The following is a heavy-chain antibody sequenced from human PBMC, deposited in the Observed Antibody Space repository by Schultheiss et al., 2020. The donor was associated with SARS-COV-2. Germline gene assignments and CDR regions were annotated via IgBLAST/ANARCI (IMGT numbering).Heavy chain of an antibody. J-gene: IGHJ4*02. Sequence: GGSLRLSCAASGFTFDDYAMHWVRQAPGKGLEWVSSISSSSSYIYYADSVKGRFTISRDNAKNSLYLQMNSLRAEDTAVYYCARGRGYSYGSHFDYWGQGTLVTGSS. CDR2: ISSSSSYI. CDR1: GFTFDDYA. D-gene: IGHD5-18*01. CDR3: ARGRGYSYGSHFDY. V-gene: IGHV3-21*01.